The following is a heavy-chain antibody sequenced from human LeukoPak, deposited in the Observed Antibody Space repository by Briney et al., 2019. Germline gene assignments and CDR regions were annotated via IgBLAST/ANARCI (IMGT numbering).Heavy chain of an antibody. CDR2: IYYSGST. CDR1: GGSISSSSYY. J-gene: IGHJ5*02. Sequence: SETLSLTCTVSGGSISSSSYYWGWIRQPPGKGLGWIGSIYYSGSTYYNPSLKSRVTISVDTPKNQFSLKLSSVTAADTAVYYCASLGGGAWGQGTLVIVPP. D-gene: IGHD3-16*01. CDR3: ASLGGGA. V-gene: IGHV4-39*01.